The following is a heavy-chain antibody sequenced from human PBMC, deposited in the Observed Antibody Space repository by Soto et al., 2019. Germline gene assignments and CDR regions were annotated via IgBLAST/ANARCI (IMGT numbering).Heavy chain of an antibody. V-gene: IGHV3-7*02. J-gene: IGHJ4*01. CDR1: GFTFSSSW. CDR3: ARVGYRTGWFFDY. D-gene: IGHD6-19*01. Sequence: GGSLRLSCAASGFTFSSSWMSWVRQAPGKGPEWVANINQDGSEKDYVDSVKGRFTISRDNAQKSLHLQMNSLRAEDTAVYYCARVGYRTGWFFDYWGQGTLVTVSS. CDR2: INQDGSEK.